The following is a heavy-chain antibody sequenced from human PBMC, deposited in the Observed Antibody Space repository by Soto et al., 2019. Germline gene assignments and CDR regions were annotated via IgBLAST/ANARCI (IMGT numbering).Heavy chain of an antibody. V-gene: IGHV3-53*02. CDR2: TNTGGTT. CDR3: AKGDGCNVAL. J-gene: IGHJ6*02. Sequence: EVQVLATGGGLIQPGGSLRLSCAASGFTVNSNYMSWVRKAPGEGLQWVSITNTGGTTYYADSVKGRFTVSRDNSKNTLYLQMNSLRAEYTAVYYCAKGDGCNVALWGQGTTVSVSS. D-gene: IGHD1-26*01. CDR1: GFTVNSNY.